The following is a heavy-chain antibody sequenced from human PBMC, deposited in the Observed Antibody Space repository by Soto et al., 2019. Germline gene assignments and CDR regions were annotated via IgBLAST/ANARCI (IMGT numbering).Heavy chain of an antibody. CDR3: TRDASRDSSARGWFDP. D-gene: IGHD6-13*01. J-gene: IGHJ5*02. CDR1: GFTFSSYA. V-gene: IGHV3-21*01. Sequence: PGGSLRLSCAVSGFTFSSYAMSWVRQAPGKGLEWVSTISSNSAYIYYTDALRGRFTISRDNAKNSLHLQMNSLRAEDTAVYYCTRDASRDSSARGWFDPWGPGTLVTVSS. CDR2: ISSNSAYI.